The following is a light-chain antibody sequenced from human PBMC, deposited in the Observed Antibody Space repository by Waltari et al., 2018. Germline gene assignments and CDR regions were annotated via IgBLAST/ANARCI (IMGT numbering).Light chain of an antibody. CDR1: STTIGAGAD. CDR3: QSYDSSLSVVV. V-gene: IGLV1-40*01. CDR2: GNS. Sequence: QSVLTQPPSVSGAPGPRVTIPCTGSSTTIGAGADVPRYQKLPGTAPKLPIYGNSNRPAGVPDRFSGSKSGTSASLAITGLQAEDEADYYCQSYDSSLSVVVFGGGTKLTVL. J-gene: IGLJ2*01.